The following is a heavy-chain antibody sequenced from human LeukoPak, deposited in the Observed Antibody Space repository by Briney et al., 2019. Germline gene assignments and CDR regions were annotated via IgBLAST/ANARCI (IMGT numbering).Heavy chain of an antibody. V-gene: IGHV3-23*01. CDR2: ISCSGDNT. D-gene: IGHD3-10*01. Sequence: PGGSLRLSCAASGFTFSNYAMSWVRQAPGKGLEWVSTISCSGDNTYYADSVKGRFTISRDNSKNTLYLQMNSLRAEDTAVYYCARVTYGSGTYGAFDFWGQGTLVTVSS. J-gene: IGHJ4*02. CDR1: GFTFSNYA. CDR3: ARVTYGSGTYGAFDF.